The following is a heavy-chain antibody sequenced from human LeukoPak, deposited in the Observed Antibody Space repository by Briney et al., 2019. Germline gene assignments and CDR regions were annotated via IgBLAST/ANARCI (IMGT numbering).Heavy chain of an antibody. CDR2: IIPILGIA. Sequence: SVKVSCKASGGTFSSYAISWVRQAPGQGLEWMGRIIPILGIANYAQKFQGRVTITADKSTSTAYMELSSLRSEDTAVYYCARVSYDSSGYYYIDYWGQGTLVTVSS. D-gene: IGHD3-22*01. CDR3: ARVSYDSSGYYYIDY. CDR1: GGTFSSYA. V-gene: IGHV1-69*04. J-gene: IGHJ4*02.